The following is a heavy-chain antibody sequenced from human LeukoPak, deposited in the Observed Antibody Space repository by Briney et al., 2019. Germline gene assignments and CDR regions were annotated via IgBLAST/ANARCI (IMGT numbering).Heavy chain of an antibody. D-gene: IGHD3-10*01. CDR3: ARDLRVWFGELLYVYFDY. J-gene: IGHJ4*02. Sequence: GASVKVSCKASGYTFTGYYMHWVRQAPGQGLEWMGWINPNSGGTNYAQKFQGRVTMTRDTSISTAYMELSRLRSDDTAVYYCARDLRVWFGELLYVYFDYWGQGTLVTVSS. V-gene: IGHV1-2*02. CDR2: INPNSGGT. CDR1: GYTFTGYY.